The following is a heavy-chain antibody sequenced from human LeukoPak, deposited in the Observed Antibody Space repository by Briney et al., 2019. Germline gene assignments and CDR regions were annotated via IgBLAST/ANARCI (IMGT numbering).Heavy chain of an antibody. V-gene: IGHV4-34*01. J-gene: IGHJ6*03. CDR1: GGSFSGYC. CDR3: ARLATGDCSGGSCYYYYYMDV. CDR2: INHSGST. D-gene: IGHD2-15*01. Sequence: SETLSLTCAVYGGSFSGYCWSWIRQPPGKGLEWIGEINHSGSTNYNPSLKSRVTISVDTSKNQFSLKLSSVTAADTAVYYCARLATGDCSGGSCYYYYYMDVWGKGTTVTISS.